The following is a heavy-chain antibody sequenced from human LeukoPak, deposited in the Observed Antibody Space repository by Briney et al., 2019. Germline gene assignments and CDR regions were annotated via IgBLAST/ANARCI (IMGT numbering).Heavy chain of an antibody. Sequence: GGSLRLSCAASGFAFEEYAMHWVRQAPGRGLEWVSAISWNSDSVGYGDSVKGRFIISRDNAKNSLYLQMNSLRAEDTALYYCARDITFGGVIVGWYFDYWGQGTLVTVSS. CDR2: ISWNSDSV. V-gene: IGHV3-9*01. CDR1: GFAFEEYA. CDR3: ARDITFGGVIVGWYFDY. J-gene: IGHJ4*02. D-gene: IGHD3-16*02.